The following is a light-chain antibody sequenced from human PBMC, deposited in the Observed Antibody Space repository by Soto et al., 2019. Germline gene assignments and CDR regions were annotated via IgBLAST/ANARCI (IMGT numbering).Light chain of an antibody. CDR2: LGS. J-gene: IGKJ1*01. CDR1: QSLLHSNGYNY. CDR3: MQALQTPPT. Sequence: DLVMTQSPLSLPVTPGEPASISCRSNQSLLHSNGYNYLDWYLQKPGQSPQLLIYLGSNRASGVPDRFSGSGSGTDFTLKISRVEDEDVGVYYCMQALQTPPTFGQGTKVEIK. V-gene: IGKV2-28*01.